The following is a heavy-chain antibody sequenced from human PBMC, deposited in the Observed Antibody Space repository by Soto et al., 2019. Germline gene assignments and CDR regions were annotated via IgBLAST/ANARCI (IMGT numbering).Heavy chain of an antibody. J-gene: IGHJ6*02. Sequence: PSETLSLTCAVYGGSFSGYYWSWIRQPPGKGLEWIGEINHSGSTNYNPSLKSRVTISVDTSKNQFSLKLSSVTAADTAVYYCARDSLDYYGSGSPGMGVWGQGTTVTVSS. D-gene: IGHD3-10*01. CDR1: GGSFSGYY. CDR3: ARDSLDYYGSGSPGMGV. CDR2: INHSGST. V-gene: IGHV4-34*01.